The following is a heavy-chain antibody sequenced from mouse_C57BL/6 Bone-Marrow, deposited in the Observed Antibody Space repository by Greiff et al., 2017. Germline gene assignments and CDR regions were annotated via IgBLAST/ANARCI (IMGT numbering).Heavy chain of an antibody. CDR3: ARGASYYSNFYAMDY. D-gene: IGHD2-5*01. CDR1: GYTFTNYW. Sequence: QVQLQQPGAELVKPGASVKLSCKASGYTFTNYWMHWVKQRPGQGLEWIGMMHPNGGSPDYNEKFKSEATLSVDKSSRTAYMQLSSLTSEDSAVYYCARGASYYSNFYAMDYWGQGTSVTVSS. CDR2: MHPNGGSP. J-gene: IGHJ4*01. V-gene: IGHV1-64*01.